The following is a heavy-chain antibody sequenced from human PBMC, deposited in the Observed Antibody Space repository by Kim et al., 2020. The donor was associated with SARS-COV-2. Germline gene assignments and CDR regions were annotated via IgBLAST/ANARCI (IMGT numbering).Heavy chain of an antibody. Sequence: SETLSLTCTVSGGSISSGGYYWSWIRQHPGKGLEWIGYIYYSGSTYYNPSLKSRVTISVDTSKNQFSLKLSSVTAADTAVYYCARGFVYSSSSAPGALWYWGQGTLVTVSS. D-gene: IGHD6-6*01. V-gene: IGHV4-31*03. CDR2: IYYSGST. CDR1: GGSISSGGYY. CDR3: ARGFVYSSSSAPGALWY. J-gene: IGHJ4*02.